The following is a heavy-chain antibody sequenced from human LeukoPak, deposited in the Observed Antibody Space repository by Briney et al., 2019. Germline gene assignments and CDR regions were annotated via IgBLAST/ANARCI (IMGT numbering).Heavy chain of an antibody. CDR2: INPNSGGT. D-gene: IGHD6-19*01. CDR3: AARGPYSSLGDY. J-gene: IGHJ4*02. Sequence: GASVKVSCKASGYTFTGYYMHWVRQAPGQGLEWMGWINPNSGGTNYAQKFQERVTITRDMSTSTAYMELSSLRSEDTAVYYCAARGPYSSLGDYWGQGTLVTVSS. CDR1: GYTFTGYY. V-gene: IGHV1-2*02.